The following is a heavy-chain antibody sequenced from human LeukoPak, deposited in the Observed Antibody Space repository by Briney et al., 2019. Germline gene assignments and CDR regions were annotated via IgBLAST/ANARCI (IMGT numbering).Heavy chain of an antibody. V-gene: IGHV1-69*13. CDR2: IIPIFGTA. Sequence: SVNVSCKASGGTFSSYAISWVRQAPGQGLEWMGGIIPIFGTANYAQKFQGRVTITADESTSTAYMEPSSLRSEDTAVYYRARMGNYGDHIDYWGQGTLVTVSS. J-gene: IGHJ4*02. CDR3: ARMGNYGDHIDY. D-gene: IGHD4-17*01. CDR1: GGTFSSYA.